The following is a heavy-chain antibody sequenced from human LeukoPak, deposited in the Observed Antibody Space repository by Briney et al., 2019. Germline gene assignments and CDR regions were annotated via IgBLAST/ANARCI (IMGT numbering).Heavy chain of an antibody. J-gene: IGHJ4*02. CDR3: VKDIGSWYQRGDFAFED. Sequence: PGGSLRLSCAASGFTVSSNYMSWVRQAPGKGLEWVSLIYSDGSTYYADSVTGRFTISRDNAKDSLYLQMNGLRTADTAFYYRVKDIGSWYQRGDFAFEDWGQGTLVTVSS. V-gene: IGHV3-66*01. CDR2: IYSDGST. CDR1: GFTVSSNY. D-gene: IGHD3-10*01.